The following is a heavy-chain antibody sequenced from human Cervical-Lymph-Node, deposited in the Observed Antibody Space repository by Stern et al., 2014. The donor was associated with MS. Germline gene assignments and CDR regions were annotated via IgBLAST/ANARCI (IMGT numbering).Heavy chain of an antibody. V-gene: IGHV1-69*01. CDR1: GGTFNVYA. CDR3: ARDGRHTNNYGLDV. J-gene: IGHJ6*02. CDR2: IIPIIGTA. Sequence: QMQLVQSGAEVKKPGSSVKVSCQASGGTFNVYAINWLRQAPGQGLEWMGGIIPIIGTANYAQKFQGRVTITADESTRTSAMQLSSLTSNDTAVYYCARDGRHTNNYGLDVWGQGTTVTVSS.